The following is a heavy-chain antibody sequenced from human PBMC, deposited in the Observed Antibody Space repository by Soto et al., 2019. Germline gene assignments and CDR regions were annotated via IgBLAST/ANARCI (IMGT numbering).Heavy chain of an antibody. CDR3: ARERHAY. V-gene: IGHV3-30-3*01. Sequence: GGSLRLSCAASGFTFSSYAMHWVRQAPGKGLEWVAVISYDGSNKYYADSVKGRFTISRDNSKNTLYLQMNSLRAEDTAVYYCARERHAYWGQGTLVTVSS. J-gene: IGHJ4*02. CDR1: GFTFSSYA. CDR2: ISYDGSNK.